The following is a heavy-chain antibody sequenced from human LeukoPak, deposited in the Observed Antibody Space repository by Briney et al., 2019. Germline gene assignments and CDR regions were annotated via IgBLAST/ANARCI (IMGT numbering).Heavy chain of an antibody. Sequence: SETLSLTCAVSGGSISSGGYSWSWIRQPPEKGLEWIGYIYHSGSTSYNPSLKSRVTISVDRSKNHFSLKLSSVTAADTAVYYCARNGDGAYFDLWGRGTLVTVSS. CDR1: GGSISSGGYS. V-gene: IGHV4-30-2*01. J-gene: IGHJ2*01. D-gene: IGHD4-17*01. CDR3: ARNGDGAYFDL. CDR2: IYHSGST.